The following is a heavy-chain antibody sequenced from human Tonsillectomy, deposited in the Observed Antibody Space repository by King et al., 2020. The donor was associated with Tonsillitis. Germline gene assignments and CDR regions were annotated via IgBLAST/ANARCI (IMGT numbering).Heavy chain of an antibody. D-gene: IGHD6-19*01. J-gene: IGHJ4*02. Sequence: VQLQESGPGLVKPSETLSLTCTVSGGSITSDYWIWIRQPPGKGLEWIGDIYYSGNTNYNPSLKGRVTISVDSSKNHFSLNLCSVTAADTAIYYCARGLHSGWYGEFGYWGQGTLVTVSS. V-gene: IGHV4-59*01. CDR1: GGSITSDY. CDR2: IYYSGNT. CDR3: ARGLHSGWYGEFGY.